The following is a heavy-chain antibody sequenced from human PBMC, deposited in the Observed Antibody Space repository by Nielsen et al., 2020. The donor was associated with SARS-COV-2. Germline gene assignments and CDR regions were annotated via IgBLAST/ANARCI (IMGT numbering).Heavy chain of an antibody. V-gene: IGHV4-30-4*01. J-gene: IGHJ6*02. CDR2: IYYSGST. D-gene: IGHD3-3*01. CDR1: GGSISSGDYY. CDR3: ARERVGGITIFGVVTRYGMDV. Sequence: SETLSLTCTVSGGSISSGDYYWSWIRQPPGKGLEWIGYIYYSGSTYYNPSLKSRVTISVDMSKNQFSLKLSSVTAADTALYYCARERVGGITIFGVVTRYGMDVWGQGTTVTVSS.